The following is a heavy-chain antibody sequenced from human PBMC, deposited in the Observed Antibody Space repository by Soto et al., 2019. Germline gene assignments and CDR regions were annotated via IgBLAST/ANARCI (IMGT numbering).Heavy chain of an antibody. CDR2: IYYSGST. D-gene: IGHD3-9*01. J-gene: IGHJ5*02. V-gene: IGHV4-31*03. CDR3: AKAAMARYDILTGSNWFDP. Sequence: SETVSLTCTVSGGSISSGGYYWSWIRQHPGKGLEWIGYIYYSGSTYYNPSLKSRVTISVDTSKDQFSLKLSSVTAADTAVYYCAKAAMARYDILTGSNWFDPWGQGTLVTVSS. CDR1: GGSISSGGYY.